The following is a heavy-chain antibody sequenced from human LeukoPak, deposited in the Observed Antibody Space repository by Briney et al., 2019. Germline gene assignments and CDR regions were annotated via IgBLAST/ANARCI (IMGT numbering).Heavy chain of an antibody. CDR3: AKDMAVAGIPD. D-gene: IGHD6-19*01. CDR2: ISGSGGST. V-gene: IGHV3-23*01. Sequence: GGSLRLSCAASGFTFSSYWMSWVRQAPGKGLEWVSAISGSGGSTYYADSVKGRFTISRDNSKNTLYLQMNSLRAEDTAVYYCAKDMAVAGIPDWGQGTLVTVSS. J-gene: IGHJ4*02. CDR1: GFTFSSYW.